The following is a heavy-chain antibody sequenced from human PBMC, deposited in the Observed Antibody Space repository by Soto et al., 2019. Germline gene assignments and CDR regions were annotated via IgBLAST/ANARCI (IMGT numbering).Heavy chain of an antibody. D-gene: IGHD2-2*01. CDR2: ISSSSSTI. Sequence: EVQLVESGGGLVQPGGSLRLSCAASGFTFSSYSMNWVRQAPGKGLEWVSYISSSSSTIYYADSVKGRFTISRDNAKNSLYLQMNSLRAEDTAVYYCARYCSSTSCYVGSGYYYMDVWGKGTTVTVSS. V-gene: IGHV3-48*01. CDR1: GFTFSSYS. J-gene: IGHJ6*03. CDR3: ARYCSSTSCYVGSGYYYMDV.